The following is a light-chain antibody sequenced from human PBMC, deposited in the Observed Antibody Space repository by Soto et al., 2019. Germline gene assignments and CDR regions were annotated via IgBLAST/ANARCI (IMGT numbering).Light chain of an antibody. CDR1: QSVSSY. V-gene: IGKV3-11*01. CDR2: DPS. Sequence: ILLTQSPGTLSLSAGERATLSCRASQSVSSYLAWYKQKPGQAPRLLIYDPSNRATGIPARFSGSGSGTEFTLTISSLEPEDFAVYYCQQRSNWPLTFGPGTKVDIK. CDR3: QQRSNWPLT. J-gene: IGKJ3*01.